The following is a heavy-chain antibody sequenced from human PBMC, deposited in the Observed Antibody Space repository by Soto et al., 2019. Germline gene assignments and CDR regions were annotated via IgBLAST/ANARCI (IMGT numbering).Heavy chain of an antibody. J-gene: IGHJ6*02. D-gene: IGHD1-26*01. CDR1: GGSISSGDYY. CDR2: IDYSGST. Sequence: QVQLQESGPGLVKPSQTLSLTCTVSGGSISSGDYYWSWIRQPPGKGLEWIGYIDYSGSTYYNPSXXGLVPTSVDTXXVXSXXELGSVTAADTSVDYCAMDGSGGYAGGWYCYGIDVWGQGTTVTVSS. CDR3: AMDGSGGYAGGWYCYGIDV. V-gene: IGHV4-30-4*01.